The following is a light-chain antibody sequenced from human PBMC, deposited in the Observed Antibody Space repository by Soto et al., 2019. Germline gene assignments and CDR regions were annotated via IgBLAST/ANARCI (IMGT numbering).Light chain of an antibody. V-gene: IGKV3-11*01. Sequence: ETVLTQSPATLSLSPGERATLSCRASQSARSNLAWYQHIPGQDPRLLIYDASNRATGIPGRFSGSGSGTDFTLTISNLEPEDFAVYYCQQRDNWPWTFGQGAKVEIK. J-gene: IGKJ1*01. CDR2: DAS. CDR3: QQRDNWPWT. CDR1: QSARSN.